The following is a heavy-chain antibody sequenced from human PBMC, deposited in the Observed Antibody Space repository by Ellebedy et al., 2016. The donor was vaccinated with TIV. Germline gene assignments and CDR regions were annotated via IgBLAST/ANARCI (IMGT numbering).Heavy chain of an antibody. CDR2: IHFESIAS. CDR3: VRDHCDDTTCQNSFDP. Sequence: PGGSLRLSCAASGFTFSRYCMNWVRQAPGRGLEWISYIHFESIASYYADSVKGRFTISRDNAKNSLYLQMNSLRDEDTAVYYCVRDHCDDTTCQNSFDPWGQGTLVTVSS. CDR1: GFTFSRYC. V-gene: IGHV3-48*02. D-gene: IGHD2-2*01. J-gene: IGHJ5*02.